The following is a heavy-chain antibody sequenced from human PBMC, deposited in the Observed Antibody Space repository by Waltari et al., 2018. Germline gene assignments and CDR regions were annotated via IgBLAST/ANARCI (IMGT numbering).Heavy chain of an antibody. J-gene: IGHJ4*02. D-gene: IGHD3-22*01. V-gene: IGHV1-2*06. CDR3: AREVYDSSGYYYY. CDR1: GYTFTGYY. Sequence: QVQLVQSGAEVKKPGASVKVSCKASGYTFTGYYLHWVRQAPGQGLEWMGRINPNSGGTNYAQKFQGRVTMTRDTSISTAYMELSRLRSDDTAVYYCAREVYDSSGYYYYWGQGTLVTVSS. CDR2: INPNSGGT.